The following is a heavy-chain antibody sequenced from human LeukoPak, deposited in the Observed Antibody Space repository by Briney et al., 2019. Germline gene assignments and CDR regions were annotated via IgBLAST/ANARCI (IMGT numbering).Heavy chain of an antibody. CDR2: IYSGGST. D-gene: IGHD3-22*01. Sequence: HPGGSLRLSCAASGFTVSSNYMSWVRQAPGKGLEWVSVIYSGGSTYYADSVKGRFTISRDNSKNTLYLQMNSLRAEDTAVYYCASPRNYYDSSGYYGYFQHWGQGTLVTVSS. J-gene: IGHJ1*01. V-gene: IGHV3-66*02. CDR1: GFTVSSNY. CDR3: ASPRNYYDSSGYYGYFQH.